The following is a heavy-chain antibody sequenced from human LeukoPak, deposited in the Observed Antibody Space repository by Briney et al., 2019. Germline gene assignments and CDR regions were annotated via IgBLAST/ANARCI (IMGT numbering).Heavy chain of an antibody. CDR2: ISGSGGST. CDR3: AKHYGGNVRDARGQDY. D-gene: IGHD4-23*01. J-gene: IGHJ4*02. CDR1: GFTFSSYA. V-gene: IGHV3-23*01. Sequence: GSLRLSCAASGFTFSSYAMSWVRQAPGKGLEWVSAISGSGGSTYYADSVKGRFTISRDNSKNTLYLQMNSLRAEDTAVYYCAKHYGGNVRDARGQDYWGQGTLVTVSS.